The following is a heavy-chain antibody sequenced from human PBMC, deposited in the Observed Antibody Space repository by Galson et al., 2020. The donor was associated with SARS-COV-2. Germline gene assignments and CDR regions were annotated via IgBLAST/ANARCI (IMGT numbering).Heavy chain of an antibody. CDR2: IYHSGST. Sequence: SETLSLTCAVSGGSISSSNWWSWVRQPPGKGLEWIGEIYHSGSTNYNPSLKSRVTISVDKSKNQFSLKLSSVTAADTAVYYCARFLVGAPEGDRLDYWGQGTLVTVSS. D-gene: IGHD1-26*01. V-gene: IGHV4-4*02. CDR1: GGSISSSNW. CDR3: ARFLVGAPEGDRLDY. J-gene: IGHJ4*02.